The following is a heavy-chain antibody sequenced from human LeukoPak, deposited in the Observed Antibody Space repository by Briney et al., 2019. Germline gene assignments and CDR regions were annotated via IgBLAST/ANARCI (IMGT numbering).Heavy chain of an antibody. Sequence: ASVKVSCKTSGFTFTGYYVHWIRQAPGQGLEWMGRINPNSGETIYAERFQGRVTMTRDTSICTAYMELSSLRSDDTAVYYCARDLVGGIWSAGFWGQGSLVTVSS. J-gene: IGHJ4*02. CDR1: GFTFTGYY. D-gene: IGHD3-3*01. V-gene: IGHV1-2*06. CDR2: INPNSGET. CDR3: ARDLVGGIWSAGF.